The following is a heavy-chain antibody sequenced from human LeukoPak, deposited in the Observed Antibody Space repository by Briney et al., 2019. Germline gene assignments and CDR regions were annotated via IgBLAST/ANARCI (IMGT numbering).Heavy chain of an antibody. Sequence: GASVKVSCKASGYTFTSYDMNWVRQATGQGLEWMGWMNPNSGNTGYAQKFQGRVTITRNTSISTAYMELSSLRSEDTAVYYCARRASIAARPGNWFDPWGQRTLVTVSS. CDR3: ARRASIAARPGNWFDP. D-gene: IGHD6-6*01. CDR2: MNPNSGNT. V-gene: IGHV1-8*03. J-gene: IGHJ5*02. CDR1: GYTFTSYD.